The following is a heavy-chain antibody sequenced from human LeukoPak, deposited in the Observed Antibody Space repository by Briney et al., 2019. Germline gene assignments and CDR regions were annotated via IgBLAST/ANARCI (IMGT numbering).Heavy chain of an antibody. CDR2: IYSGGST. J-gene: IGHJ4*02. V-gene: IGHV3-66*01. CDR1: GFTVSSNY. D-gene: IGHD1-26*01. Sequence: GSLRLSCAASGFTVSSNYMSWVRQAPGKGLEWVSVIYSGGSTYYADSVKGRFTISRDNAKNTLYLQMNSLRAEDTAVYYCAGGQWELLRVGFDYWGQGTLVTVSS. CDR3: AGGQWELLRVGFDY.